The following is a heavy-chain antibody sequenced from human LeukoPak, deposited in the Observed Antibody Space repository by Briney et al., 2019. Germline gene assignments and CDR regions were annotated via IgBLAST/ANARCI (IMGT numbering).Heavy chain of an antibody. CDR2: IISDGSST. Sequence: GGSLRLSCAASGFTFSSYWMHRVRHAPGRGLVWVSRIISDGSSTSYAPSVKGRFTISTDNAKSTLSLQMNSMRAADTAVYYCARDRVAAAGTGYYYYMYVWGKGTPVTVSS. J-gene: IGHJ6*03. CDR3: ARDRVAAAGTGYYYYMYV. D-gene: IGHD6-13*01. CDR1: GFTFSSYW. V-gene: IGHV3-74*01.